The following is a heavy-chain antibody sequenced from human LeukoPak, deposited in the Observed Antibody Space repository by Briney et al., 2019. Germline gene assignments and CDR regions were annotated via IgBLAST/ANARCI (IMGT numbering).Heavy chain of an antibody. Sequence: SQTLSLTCTVSGGSISSGTYYWTWIRQPAGKGLEWIGRIYTTGSTNCNPSLKSRVTMSTDTSKNQFSLKLSSVTAADTAVYYCARVTTGGYYNCWGQGTLVTVSS. J-gene: IGHJ4*02. V-gene: IGHV4-61*02. CDR3: ARVTTGGYYNC. CDR1: GGSISSGTYY. D-gene: IGHD3-22*01. CDR2: IYTTGST.